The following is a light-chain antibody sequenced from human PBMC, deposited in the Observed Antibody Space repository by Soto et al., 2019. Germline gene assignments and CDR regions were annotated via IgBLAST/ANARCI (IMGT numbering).Light chain of an antibody. J-gene: IGLJ1*01. V-gene: IGLV2-8*01. CDR1: SSDVGGYNY. CDR2: EVS. Sequence: QSVLTQPPSASGSPGQSVTISCTGTSSDVGGYNYVSWYQQHPGKAPKLMIYEVSKRPAGVPDRFSGSKSGNTASLTVSGLQAEDEADYYCSSFGGNNNYVFGTGTKVTV. CDR3: SSFGGNNNYV.